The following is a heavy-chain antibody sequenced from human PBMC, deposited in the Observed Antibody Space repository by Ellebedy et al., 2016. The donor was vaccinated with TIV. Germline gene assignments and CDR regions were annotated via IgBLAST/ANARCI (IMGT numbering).Heavy chain of an antibody. J-gene: IGHJ4*02. D-gene: IGHD6-13*01. Sequence: GESLKISCAGSGFTFSTYAIHPVRQAPGKGLEWVALIAFDGSNKYYADSVKGRFTISRDNSKNTLYLQMNSLRAEDTTVYYCAKDRKVAAGLPGQFDYWGQGTLVTVSS. CDR1: GFTFSTYA. CDR2: IAFDGSNK. CDR3: AKDRKVAAGLPGQFDY. V-gene: IGHV3-30-3*01.